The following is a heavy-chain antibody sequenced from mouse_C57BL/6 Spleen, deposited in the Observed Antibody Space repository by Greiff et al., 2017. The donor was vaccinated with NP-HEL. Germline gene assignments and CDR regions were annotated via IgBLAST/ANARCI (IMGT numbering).Heavy chain of an antibody. J-gene: IGHJ4*01. V-gene: IGHV5-17*01. D-gene: IGHD2-1*01. CDR2: ISSGSSTI. CDR1: GFTFSDYG. CDR3: ARDYGNYHYAMDY. Sequence: DVMLVESGGGLVKPGGSLKLSCAASGFTFSDYGMHWVRQAPEKGLEWVAYISSGSSTIYYADTVKGRFTISRDNVKNTLFLQMTSLRSEDTAMYYCARDYGNYHYAMDYWGQGTSVTVSS.